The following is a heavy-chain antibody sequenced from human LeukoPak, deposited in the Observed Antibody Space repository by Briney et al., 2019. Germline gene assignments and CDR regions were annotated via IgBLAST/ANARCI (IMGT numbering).Heavy chain of an antibody. Sequence: SETLSLTCTVSGGSISSSSYYWGWIRQPPGKGLEWIGSIYYSGSTYYNPSLKSRVTISVDTSKNQFSLKLSSVTVADTAVYYCAREYVGYRNYYYYYMDVWGKGTTVTVSS. V-gene: IGHV4-39*07. CDR2: IYYSGST. CDR1: GGSISSSSYY. CDR3: AREYVGYRNYYYYYMDV. D-gene: IGHD6-13*01. J-gene: IGHJ6*03.